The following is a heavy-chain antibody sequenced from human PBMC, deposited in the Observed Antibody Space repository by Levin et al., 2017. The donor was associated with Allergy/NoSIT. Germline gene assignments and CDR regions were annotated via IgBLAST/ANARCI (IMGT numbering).Heavy chain of an antibody. Sequence: EASVKVSCKASGYTFTSYAMHWVRQAPGQRLEWMGWINAGNGNTKYSQKFQGRVTITRDTSASTAYMELSSLRSEDTAVYYCARDGRPYSSGRLLDYWGQGTLVTVSS. V-gene: IGHV1-3*01. D-gene: IGHD6-19*01. CDR1: GYTFTSYA. CDR2: INAGNGNT. CDR3: ARDGRPYSSGRLLDY. J-gene: IGHJ4*02.